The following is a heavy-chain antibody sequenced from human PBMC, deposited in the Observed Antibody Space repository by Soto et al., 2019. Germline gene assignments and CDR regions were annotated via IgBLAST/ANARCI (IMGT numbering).Heavy chain of an antibody. CDR3: ATALTYCTNGVCYIDAFDI. J-gene: IGHJ3*02. CDR1: GYTLTELS. CDR2: FDPEDGET. D-gene: IGHD2-8*01. Sequence: ASVKVSCKVSGYTLTELSMHWVRQAPGKGLEWMEGFDPEDGETIYAQKFQGRVTMTEDTSTDTAYMELSSLRSEDTAVYYCATALTYCTNGVCYIDAFDIWGQGTMVTVSS. V-gene: IGHV1-24*01.